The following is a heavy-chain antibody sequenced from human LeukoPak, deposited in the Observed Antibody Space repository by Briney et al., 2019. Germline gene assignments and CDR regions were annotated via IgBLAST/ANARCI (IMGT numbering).Heavy chain of an antibody. CDR2: IIPIFGTA. Sequence: ASVKVSCKASGGTFSSYAISWVRQAPGQGLEWMGGIIPIFGTANYAQKFQGRVTITTDESTSTAYMELSSLRSEDTAVYYCARSRSAGLNYYYYYMDVWGQGTTVTVSS. J-gene: IGHJ6*03. CDR3: ARSRSAGLNYYYYYMDV. V-gene: IGHV1-69*05. CDR1: GGTFSSYA. D-gene: IGHD2-15*01.